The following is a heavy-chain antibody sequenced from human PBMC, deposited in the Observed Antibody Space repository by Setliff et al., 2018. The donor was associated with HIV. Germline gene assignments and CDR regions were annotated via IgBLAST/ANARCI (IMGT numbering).Heavy chain of an antibody. CDR1: GGSIGGYY. CDR2: IYYSGST. Sequence: LSLTCTVSGGSIGGYYWSWIRQPPGEGLESIGSIYYSGSTYYKPSLKSRVTISVDTSKNQFSLKLSSVTAADTAVYYCARQGQLGSEWGQGTLVTVSS. D-gene: IGHD1-1*01. V-gene: IGHV4-59*05. CDR3: ARQGQLGSE. J-gene: IGHJ4*02.